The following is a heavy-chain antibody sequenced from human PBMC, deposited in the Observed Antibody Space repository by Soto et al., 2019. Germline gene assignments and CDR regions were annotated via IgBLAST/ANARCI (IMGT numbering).Heavy chain of an antibody. Sequence: QVQLVESGGGVVQPGRSLRLSCAASGFTFSSYAMHWVRQAPGKGLEWVTVISYDASNKYYADSVKGRFTISRDNSKNTLYLQMNSLRAEDTAVYFCARGYSTSSAAFDYWGQGTLVTVSS. CDR1: GFTFSSYA. D-gene: IGHD6-13*01. J-gene: IGHJ4*02. CDR3: ARGYSTSSAAFDY. V-gene: IGHV3-30-3*01. CDR2: ISYDASNK.